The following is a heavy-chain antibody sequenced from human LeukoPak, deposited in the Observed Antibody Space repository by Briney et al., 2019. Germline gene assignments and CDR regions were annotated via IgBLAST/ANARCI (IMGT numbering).Heavy chain of an antibody. CDR1: GYTFTGYY. D-gene: IGHD6-19*01. J-gene: IGHJ6*03. Sequence: ASVKASCKASGYTFTGYYMHWVRQAPGQGLEWMGWINPNSGGTNYAQKFQGRVTMTRDTSISTAYMELSRLRSDDTAVYYCARVAVAGIPPYYYYYYMDVWGKGTTVTISS. CDR3: ARVAVAGIPPYYYYYYMDV. V-gene: IGHV1-2*02. CDR2: INPNSGGT.